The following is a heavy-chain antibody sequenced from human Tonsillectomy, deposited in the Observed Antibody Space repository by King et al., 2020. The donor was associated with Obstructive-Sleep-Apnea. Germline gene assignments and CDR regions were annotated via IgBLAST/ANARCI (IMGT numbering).Heavy chain of an antibody. J-gene: IGHJ4*02. D-gene: IGHD1-26*01. V-gene: IGHV3-43*01. CDR2: IRWDGGRT. CDR1: GFKFDDYT. Sequence: VQLVESGGVVVQPGGSLRLYCAASGFKFDDYTMHWVRQAPGKGLEWVSLIRWDGGRTHYADSVKGRFTISRDNSKNSLYLQMNGLRTEDAALYYCAKAAGATPRPIDYWGQGTLVTVSS. CDR3: AKAAGATPRPIDY.